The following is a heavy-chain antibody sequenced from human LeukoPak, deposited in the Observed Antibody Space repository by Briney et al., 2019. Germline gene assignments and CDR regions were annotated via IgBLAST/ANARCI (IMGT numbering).Heavy chain of an antibody. Sequence: GGSLRLSCATSGFTFNNAWMSWVRQAPGKGLEWIGRIYTKSDGETTDYAAPVKGRFTISRDDSKNTLYLQMNSLRAEDTAVYYCAKRSQYSWDWFDPWGQGTLVTVSS. V-gene: IGHV3-15*01. D-gene: IGHD1-26*01. CDR2: IYTKSDGETT. CDR3: AKRSQYSWDWFDP. J-gene: IGHJ5*02. CDR1: GFTFNNAW.